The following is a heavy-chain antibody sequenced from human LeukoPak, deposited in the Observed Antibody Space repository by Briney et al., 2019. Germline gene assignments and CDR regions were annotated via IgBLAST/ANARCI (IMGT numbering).Heavy chain of an antibody. CDR2: ISAYNGNT. D-gene: IGHD3-22*01. Sequence: GASVKVSCKASGYTFTSYGISWVRQAPGQGLEWMGWISAYNGNTNYAQKLQGRVTMTTDTSTSTAYMELRSLRSDDTAVYYCASLGGVNYYDSSGYPDYWGQGTLVTVSS. V-gene: IGHV1-18*01. J-gene: IGHJ4*02. CDR1: GYTFTSYG. CDR3: ASLGGVNYYDSSGYPDY.